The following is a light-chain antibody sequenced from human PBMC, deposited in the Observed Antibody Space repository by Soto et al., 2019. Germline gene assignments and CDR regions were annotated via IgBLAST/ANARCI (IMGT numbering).Light chain of an antibody. CDR3: KYRWGFT. CDR1: QSVDNY. V-gene: IGKV3-11*01. CDR2: DAS. J-gene: IGKJ3*01. Sequence: ESVLTQSPATLSLSPGERATLSCRASQSVDNYLAWYQQKPGQAPRLLIHDASHRATGIPPRVSGSGSVTDFTLSISSLEPQDFAVYYCKYRWGFTFGPGTKVDIK.